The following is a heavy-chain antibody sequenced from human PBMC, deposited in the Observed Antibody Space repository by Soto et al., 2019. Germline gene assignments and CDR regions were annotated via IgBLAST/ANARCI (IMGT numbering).Heavy chain of an antibody. J-gene: IGHJ5*02. CDR1: GGSFSGYH. CDR2: INHSGST. D-gene: IGHD3-10*01. Sequence: SEALSLTCALYGGSFSGYHWSWIRQPPGKGLEWIGEINHSGSTNYNPSLKSRVTISVDTSKNQFSLKLSSVTAADTAVYYCARGTGEAGSNWFDPWGQGTLVTVS. V-gene: IGHV4-34*01. CDR3: ARGTGEAGSNWFDP.